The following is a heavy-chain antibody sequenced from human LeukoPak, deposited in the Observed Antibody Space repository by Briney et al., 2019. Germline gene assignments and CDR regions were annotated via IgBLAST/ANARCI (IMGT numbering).Heavy chain of an antibody. D-gene: IGHD3-22*01. CDR3: ARSTTVDYYDSSGYLYYFDY. J-gene: IGHJ4*02. Sequence: GGSLRLSCAASGFTFSDYYMSWIRQAPGKGLEWVSYISSSGSTIYYADSVKGRFTISRDNAKNSLYLQMNSLRAEDTAVYYCARSTTVDYYDSSGYLYYFDYWGQGTLVTVSS. CDR1: GFTFSDYY. V-gene: IGHV3-11*04. CDR2: ISSSGSTI.